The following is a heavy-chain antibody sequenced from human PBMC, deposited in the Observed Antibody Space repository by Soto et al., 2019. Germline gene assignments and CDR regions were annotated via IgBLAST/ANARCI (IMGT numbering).Heavy chain of an antibody. Sequence: QVQLVQSGAEVKKPGSSVKVSCKASGGTFSSYAISWVRQAPGQGLEWMGGIIPIFGTANYAQKFQGRVTITADESTSTDYMEMRSLRSEETAVYYCARDTRKWYDSRGYLDYWGQGTLVTVSS. V-gene: IGHV1-69*12. D-gene: IGHD3-22*01. CDR1: GGTFSSYA. CDR3: ARDTRKWYDSRGYLDY. CDR2: IIPIFGTA. J-gene: IGHJ4*02.